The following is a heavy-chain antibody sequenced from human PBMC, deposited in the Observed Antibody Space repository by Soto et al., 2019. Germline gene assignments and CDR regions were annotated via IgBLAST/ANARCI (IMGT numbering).Heavy chain of an antibody. Sequence: SETLSLTCTVSGGSISSGDYYWSWIRQPPGKGLEWIGYIYYSGSTYYNPSLKSRVTISVDTSKNQFSLKLSSVTAADTAVYYCARGCGGDCYGSFDYWGQGTRVTVSS. D-gene: IGHD2-21*02. CDR2: IYYSGST. J-gene: IGHJ4*02. V-gene: IGHV4-30-4*01. CDR1: GGSISSGDYY. CDR3: ARGCGGDCYGSFDY.